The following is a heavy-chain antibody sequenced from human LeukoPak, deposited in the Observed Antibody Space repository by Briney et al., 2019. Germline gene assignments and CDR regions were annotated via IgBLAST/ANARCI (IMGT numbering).Heavy chain of an antibody. Sequence: SQTLSLTRAVWGGPINSYYWSWIRQPPRKGLTGVGWTYYSGSTNYNPSLKSRVTISVDTSKNQFYLKLSSVTAADTAMYYCARHTARHRQQLAKVDYWGQGTLVTVSS. CDR1: GGPINSYY. J-gene: IGHJ4*02. CDR3: ARHTARHRQQLAKVDY. D-gene: IGHD6-13*01. CDR2: TYYSGST. V-gene: IGHV4-59*08.